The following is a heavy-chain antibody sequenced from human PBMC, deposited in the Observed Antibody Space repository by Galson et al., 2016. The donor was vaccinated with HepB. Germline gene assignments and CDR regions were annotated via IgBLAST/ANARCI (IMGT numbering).Heavy chain of an antibody. CDR1: GYTFTTYG. D-gene: IGHD2-2*01. V-gene: IGHV1-18*01. CDR3: ARDPRKLRYQLLEIYYYYYAMDV. CDR2: ISAYNGNT. J-gene: IGHJ6*02. Sequence: SVKVSCRASGYTFTTYGISWVRQAPGQGLEWMGWISAYNGNTNYAQKLQGRVTMTTDTSTSTAYMELRSLRYDDTAVYYCARDPRKLRYQLLEIYYYYYAMDVWGQGTTVTVSS.